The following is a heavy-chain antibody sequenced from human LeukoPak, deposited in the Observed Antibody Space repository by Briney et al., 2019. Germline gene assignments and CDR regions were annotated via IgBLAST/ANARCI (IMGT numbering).Heavy chain of an antibody. J-gene: IGHJ4*02. CDR1: GGTFSSYT. CDR2: IIPILGIA. CDR3: AREAGLDIVVVPAPSFDY. V-gene: IGHV1-69*04. Sequence: SVKVSCKASGGTFSSYTISWVRRAPGQGLEWMGRIIPILGIANYAQKFQGRVTITADKSTSTAYMELSSLRSEDTAVYYCAREAGLDIVVVPAPSFDYWGQGTLVTVSS. D-gene: IGHD2-2*03.